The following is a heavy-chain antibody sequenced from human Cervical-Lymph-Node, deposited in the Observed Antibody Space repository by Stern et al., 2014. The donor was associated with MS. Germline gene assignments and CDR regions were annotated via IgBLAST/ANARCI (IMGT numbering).Heavy chain of an antibody. V-gene: IGHV1-69*01. J-gene: IGHJ4*02. CDR1: GGTLRSYV. CDR2: ISPIFGTA. CDR3: ARNVGDTTLGH. Sequence: VQLVQSGAEVKKSGSSVKVSCKASGGTLRSYVITWARQASGKGPGGMGEISPIFGTATYAQQFQGRVTITADEYTSTVYMELSSLRSEDTAVYYCARNVGDTTLGHWGQGSQVIVSS. D-gene: IGHD3-16*01.